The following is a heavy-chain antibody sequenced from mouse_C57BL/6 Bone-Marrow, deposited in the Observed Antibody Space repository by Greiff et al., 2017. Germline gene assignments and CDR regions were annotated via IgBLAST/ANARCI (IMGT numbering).Heavy chain of an antibody. CDR2: IYPRSGNT. D-gene: IGHD2-1*01. J-gene: IGHJ4*01. CDR3: ARGGNPYYAMDY. CDR1: GYTFTSYG. Sequence: QVHVKQSGAELARPGASVKLSCKASGYTFTSYGISWVKQRTGQGLEWIGEIYPRSGNTYYNEKFKGKATLTADKSSSTAYMELRSLTSEDSAVYFCARGGNPYYAMDYWGQGTSVTVSS. V-gene: IGHV1-81*01.